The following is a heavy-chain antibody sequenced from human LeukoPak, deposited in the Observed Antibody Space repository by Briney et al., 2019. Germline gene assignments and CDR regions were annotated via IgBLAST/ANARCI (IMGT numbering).Heavy chain of an antibody. J-gene: IGHJ5*02. V-gene: IGHV4-39*01. Sequence: SETLSLTCTVSGGSISSSSYYWGWIRQPPGKGLEWIGSMYYSGNPYYNPSLKSRGTMSVDTSKNQLSLKLSSVTAADTALYYCARHRIAAGGTRFNWFDPWGQGTLVTVSS. CDR1: GGSISSSSYY. CDR3: ARHRIAAGGTRFNWFDP. CDR2: MYYSGNP. D-gene: IGHD6-13*01.